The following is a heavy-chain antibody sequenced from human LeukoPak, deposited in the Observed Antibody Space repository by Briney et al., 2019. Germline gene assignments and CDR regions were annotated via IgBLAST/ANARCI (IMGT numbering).Heavy chain of an antibody. V-gene: IGHV4-39*07. Sequence: SETLPLTCTVSGGSISSSSYYWGWIRQPPGKGLEWIGSIYYSGSTYYNPSLKSRVTISVDTSKNQFSLKLSSVTAADTAVYYCARVYYDSSGYSNDAFDIWGQGTMVTVSS. CDR3: ARVYYDSSGYSNDAFDI. D-gene: IGHD3-22*01. CDR2: IYYSGST. CDR1: GGSISSSSYY. J-gene: IGHJ3*02.